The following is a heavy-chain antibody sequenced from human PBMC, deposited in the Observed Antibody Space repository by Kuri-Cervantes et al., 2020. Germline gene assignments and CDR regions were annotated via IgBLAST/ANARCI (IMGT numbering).Heavy chain of an antibody. J-gene: IGHJ5*02. D-gene: IGHD1-1*01. V-gene: IGHV1-2*02. CDR3: AKSTGRVDWFDP. CDR2: INPNSGGT. CDR1: GYTFTSYY. Sequence: GGSLRLSCKASGYTFTSYYMHWVRQAPGQGLEWMGWINPNSGGTNYAQKFQGRVTMTRDTSISTAYMELSRLRSDDTAVYYCAKSTGRVDWFDPWGQGTLVTVSS.